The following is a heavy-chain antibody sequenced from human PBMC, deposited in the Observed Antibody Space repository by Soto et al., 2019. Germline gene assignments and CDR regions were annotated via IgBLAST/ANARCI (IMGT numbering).Heavy chain of an antibody. D-gene: IGHD6-13*01. CDR1: GFTFSSYA. J-gene: IGHJ4*02. CDR2: ISGSGDST. CDR3: ARRSSSWYFDY. V-gene: IGHV3-23*01. Sequence: EVQLLESGGGLVQPGGSLRLSCAASGFTFSSYAMNWVRQAPGKGLEWVSVISGSGDSTYYADSVKGRFTISRDNSKNTLYLQMNSLSAEDTAVYYFARRSSSWYFDYWGQGTLVTVSS.